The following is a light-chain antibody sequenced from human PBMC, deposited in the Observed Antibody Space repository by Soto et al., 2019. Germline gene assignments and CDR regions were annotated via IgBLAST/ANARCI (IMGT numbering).Light chain of an antibody. CDR3: SSYAGSNNFVV. CDR1: SSDVGGYNY. V-gene: IGLV2-8*01. Sequence: QSVLTQPPSASGSPGQSVTISCTGTSSDVGGYNYVSWYQQHPGTAPKLMIYEVSKRPSGVPDRFSGSKSGNTASLTVSGLQAEDEADYYCSSYAGSNNFVVFGTGTKLTVL. J-gene: IGLJ1*01. CDR2: EVS.